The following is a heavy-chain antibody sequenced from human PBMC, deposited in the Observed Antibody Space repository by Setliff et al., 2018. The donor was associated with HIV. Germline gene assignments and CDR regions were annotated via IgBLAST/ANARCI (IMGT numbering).Heavy chain of an antibody. CDR1: GGSISSGGYY. CDR3: ARVPHRVVGTTTLLYHFDY. D-gene: IGHD1-26*01. Sequence: SETLSLTCTVSGGSISSGGYYWSWIQQPAGKGLEWIGRIYSSGSTNYNPSLKSRVTISVDTSKNQFSLKLSSVTAVDTAVYYCARVPHRVVGTTTLLYHFDYWGLGTLVTVSS. J-gene: IGHJ4*02. CDR2: IYSSGST. V-gene: IGHV4-61*02.